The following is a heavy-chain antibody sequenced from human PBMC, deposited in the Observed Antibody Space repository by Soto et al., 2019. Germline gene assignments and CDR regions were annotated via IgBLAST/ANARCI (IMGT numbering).Heavy chain of an antibody. CDR2: INHSGST. Sequence: TGGSLRLSCAASGFTFSSSAMSWIRQAPGKGLEWIGQINHSGSTNYNPSLKSRVIISVDTSKNQFSLKVRSVTAADTAVYYCARETYGDYVGYFDPWGQGIQVTVSS. J-gene: IGHJ5*02. CDR1: GFTFSSSA. CDR3: ARETYGDYVGYFDP. V-gene: IGHV4-34*08. D-gene: IGHD4-17*01.